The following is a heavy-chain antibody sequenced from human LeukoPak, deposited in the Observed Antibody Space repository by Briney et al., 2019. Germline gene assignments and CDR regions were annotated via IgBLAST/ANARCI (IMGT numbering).Heavy chain of an antibody. D-gene: IGHD7-27*01. Sequence: ASETLSLNCAVYGGSFSGYYWSWIRQPPGKGLEWIGYIYYSGSTNYNPSLKSRVTISVDTSKNQFSLKLSSVTAADTAVYYCARGWGYFDYWGQGSLVTVSS. V-gene: IGHV4-59*01. CDR2: IYYSGST. CDR1: GGSFSGYY. CDR3: ARGWGYFDY. J-gene: IGHJ4*02.